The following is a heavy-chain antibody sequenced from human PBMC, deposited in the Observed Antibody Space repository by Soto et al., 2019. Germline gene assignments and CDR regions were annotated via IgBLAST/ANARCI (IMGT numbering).Heavy chain of an antibody. CDR1: GFTFSSYA. CDR2: ISYDGSNK. Sequence: XXSLRLSVAASGFTFSSYAMQWVRQAPGKGLEWVAVISYDGSNKYYADSVKGRFTISRDNSKNTLYLQMNSLRAEDKAVYYCAREAKLRYFGSGYGMDVWGQGTTVTVSS. V-gene: IGHV3-30-3*01. D-gene: IGHD3-9*01. CDR3: AREAKLRYFGSGYGMDV. J-gene: IGHJ6*02.